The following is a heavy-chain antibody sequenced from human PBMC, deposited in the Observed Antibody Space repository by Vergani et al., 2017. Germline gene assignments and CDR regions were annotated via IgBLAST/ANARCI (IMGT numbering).Heavy chain of an antibody. D-gene: IGHD4-17*01. CDR2: IIPIFGTA. Sequence: QVQLVQSGSELKKPGASVKVSCKASRYTFTSYAMNWVRQAPGQGLEWMGGIIPIFGTANYAQKFKGRVTITADESTSTAYMELSSLRSEDTAVYYCARDRELGYGDPDAFDIWGQGTMVTVSS. J-gene: IGHJ3*02. CDR3: ARDRELGYGDPDAFDI. CDR1: RYTFTSYA. V-gene: IGHV1-69*01.